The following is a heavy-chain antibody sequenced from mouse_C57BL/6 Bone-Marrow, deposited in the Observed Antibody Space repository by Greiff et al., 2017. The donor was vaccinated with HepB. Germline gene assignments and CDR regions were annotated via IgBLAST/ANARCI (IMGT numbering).Heavy chain of an antibody. Sequence: QVQLQQSGAELARPGASVKLSCKASGYTFTSYGISWVKQRTGQGLEWIGEIYPRSGNTYYNEKFKGKATLTADKSSSTAYMEIRSLTSEDSAVYFCAITTVVGPFAYWGQGTLVTVSA. CDR1: GYTFTSYG. CDR3: AITTVVGPFAY. CDR2: IYPRSGNT. D-gene: IGHD1-1*01. J-gene: IGHJ3*01. V-gene: IGHV1-81*01.